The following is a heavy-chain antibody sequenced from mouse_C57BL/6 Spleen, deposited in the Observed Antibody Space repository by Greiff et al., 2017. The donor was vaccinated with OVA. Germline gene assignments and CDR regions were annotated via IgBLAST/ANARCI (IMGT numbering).Heavy chain of an antibody. CDR3: ARSSVTTVVAPGFAY. CDR2: INPNNGGT. D-gene: IGHD1-1*01. V-gene: IGHV1-26*01. Sequence: VQLQQSGPELVKPGASVKISCTASGYTFTDYYMNWVQQSHGKSLEWIGAINPNNGGTSYNQQFKGKATLTVDKSSSTAYMELRSLTSEDSAVYYCARSSVTTVVAPGFAYWGQVTLVTVSA. J-gene: IGHJ3*01. CDR1: GYTFTDYY.